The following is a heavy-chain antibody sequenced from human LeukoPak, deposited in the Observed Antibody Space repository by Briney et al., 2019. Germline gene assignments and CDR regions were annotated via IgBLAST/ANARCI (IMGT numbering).Heavy chain of an antibody. CDR2: IHRSGST. V-gene: IGHV4-4*09. J-gene: IGHJ4*02. CDR1: LDSTTSNF. Sequence: PSETLSLTCTVSLDSTTSNFWSWVRQPPGKGLEWIGEIHRSGSTNYNPSLQRRVTISIDRPKNQFSLELSSVTAADTAVYFCARTALYNSGWYPDYWGQGTLVTVSA. CDR3: ARTALYNSGWYPDY. D-gene: IGHD6-19*01.